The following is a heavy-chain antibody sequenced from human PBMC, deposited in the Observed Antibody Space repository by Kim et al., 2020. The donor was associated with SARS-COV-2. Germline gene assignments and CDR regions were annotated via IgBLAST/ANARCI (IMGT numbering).Heavy chain of an antibody. Sequence: GGSLRLSCAASGFTFSSYAMSWVRQAPGKGLEWVSAISGSGGSTYYADSVKGRFTISRDNSKNMLYLQMNSLRAEDTAVYYCAKGGAVRNYYYYGMDVWGQGTTVTVSS. D-gene: IGHD3-10*01. CDR3: AKGGAVRNYYYYGMDV. V-gene: IGHV3-23*01. J-gene: IGHJ6*02. CDR2: ISGSGGST. CDR1: GFTFSSYA.